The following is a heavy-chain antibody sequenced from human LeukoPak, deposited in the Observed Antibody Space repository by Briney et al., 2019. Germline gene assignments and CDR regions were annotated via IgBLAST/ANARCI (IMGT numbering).Heavy chain of an antibody. V-gene: IGHV3-64*01. CDR2: ISSNGGST. CDR3: ARDLDSSSWYTPDY. J-gene: IGHJ4*02. Sequence: GGSLRLSCAASGFTFSSYAMHWVRQAPGKGLEYVSAISSNGGSTYYANSVKGRFTISRDNSKNTLYLQMNSLRAEDTAVYYCARDLDSSSWYTPDYWGQGTLVTVSS. D-gene: IGHD6-13*01. CDR1: GFTFSSYA.